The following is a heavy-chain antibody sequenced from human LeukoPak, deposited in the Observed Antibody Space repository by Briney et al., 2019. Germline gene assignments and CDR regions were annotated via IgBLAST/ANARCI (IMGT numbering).Heavy chain of an antibody. Sequence: ASVKVSCKASGYTFTGYYTHWVRQAPGQGLEWMGWINPNSGGTNYAQKFQGRVTMTRDTSISTAYMELSRLRSDDTAVYYCARDGDCSSTSCYDYWGQGTLVTVSS. CDR2: INPNSGGT. D-gene: IGHD2-2*01. J-gene: IGHJ4*02. CDR1: GYTFTGYY. CDR3: ARDGDCSSTSCYDY. V-gene: IGHV1-2*02.